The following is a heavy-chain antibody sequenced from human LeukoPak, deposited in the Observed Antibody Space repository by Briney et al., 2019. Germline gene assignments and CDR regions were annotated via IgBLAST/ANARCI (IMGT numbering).Heavy chain of an antibody. D-gene: IGHD3-10*01. CDR3: ATHYYGSGSQHEP. CDR1: GYTFTRYY. J-gene: IGHJ6*02. Sequence: GASVKVSCKASGYTFTRYYMHWGRQAPGLGLEWMGIINPSGGSTSYAQKFQGRVTMTRDTSTSTVYMELSSLRSEDTAVYYCATHYYGSGSQHEPWGQGTTVTVSS. CDR2: INPSGGST. V-gene: IGHV1-46*01.